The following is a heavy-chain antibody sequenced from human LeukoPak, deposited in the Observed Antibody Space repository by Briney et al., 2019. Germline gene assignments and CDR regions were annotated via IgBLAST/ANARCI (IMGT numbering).Heavy chain of an antibody. V-gene: IGHV4-59*01. D-gene: IGHD3-10*01. CDR1: GGSISSYY. CDR3: ARGRLSGTDY. Sequence: SETLSLTCTVSGGSISSYYWSWLRQPPGKGLEWIGYIYYSGSTNYNPSLKSRVTISVDTSKNQFSLKLSSVTAADTAVYYCARGRLSGTDYWGQGTLVTVSS. CDR2: IYYSGST. J-gene: IGHJ4*02.